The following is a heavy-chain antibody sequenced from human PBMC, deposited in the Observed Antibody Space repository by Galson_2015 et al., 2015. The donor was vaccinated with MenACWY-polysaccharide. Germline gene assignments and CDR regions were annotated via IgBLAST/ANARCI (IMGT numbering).Heavy chain of an antibody. D-gene: IGHD3-3*01. CDR1: GFTFSRYW. Sequence: SLRLSCAASGFTFSRYWMHWIRQAPGKGLVWVSRINGDGNSTNCADSVKGRFTISRDNAKNTLYLQMNSLRAEDTAVYYCTKDLEWLLNLWGRGTLVTVSS. V-gene: IGHV3-74*01. J-gene: IGHJ2*01. CDR2: INGDGNST. CDR3: TKDLEWLLNL.